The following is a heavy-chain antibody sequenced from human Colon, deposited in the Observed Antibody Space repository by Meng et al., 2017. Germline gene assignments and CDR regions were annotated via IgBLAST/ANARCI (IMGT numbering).Heavy chain of an antibody. CDR1: GYTFSRYA. CDR3: ARVNLGDDWFDP. Sequence: QVHLVQSGGEVTRPGASVKVSCKASGYTFSRYAIHWVRQAPGQRFEWLGWSYPGNGNVRYSQKFQDRVTITMDTSATTVYMELRSLTPEDTAMYYCARVNLGDDWFDPWGQGTLVTVSS. J-gene: IGHJ5*02. D-gene: IGHD1-14*01. CDR2: SYPGNGNV. V-gene: IGHV1-3*01.